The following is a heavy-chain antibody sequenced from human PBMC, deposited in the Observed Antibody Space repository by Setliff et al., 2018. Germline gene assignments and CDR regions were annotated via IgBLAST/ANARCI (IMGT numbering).Heavy chain of an antibody. J-gene: IGHJ3*02. CDR3: ARDWGSGSSGDN. CDR2: IYIGGSA. D-gene: IGHD1-26*01. V-gene: IGHV4-4*07. CDR1: GGSISSYY. Sequence: SETLSLTCTVSGGSISSYYWSWLRQPAGKGLEWIGHIYIGGSANYNPSRKSRVTMSIDTSMNQFSLKLTSVTAADTAVYYCARDWGSGSSGDNWGQGTMVTVSS.